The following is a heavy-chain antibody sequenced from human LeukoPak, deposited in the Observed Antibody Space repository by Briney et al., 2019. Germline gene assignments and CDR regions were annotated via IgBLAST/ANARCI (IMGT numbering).Heavy chain of an antibody. D-gene: IGHD2-8*01. Sequence: ASVKVSCKASGYTFTSYDINWVRQATGQGLEWMGWMNPNSGNTGYAQKFQGRVTITRNTSISTAYMELSSLRSEDTAVYYCARIAQCTNGVCDKRFDIWGQGTMVTVSS. J-gene: IGHJ3*02. CDR3: ARIAQCTNGVCDKRFDI. CDR2: MNPNSGNT. V-gene: IGHV1-8*03. CDR1: GYTFTSYD.